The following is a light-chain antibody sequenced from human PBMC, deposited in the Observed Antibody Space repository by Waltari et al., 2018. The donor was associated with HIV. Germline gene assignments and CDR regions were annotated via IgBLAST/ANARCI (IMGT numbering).Light chain of an antibody. CDR2: RND. CDR3: ATWDDSLSGVL. V-gene: IGLV1-47*01. J-gene: IGLJ2*01. CDR1: SSNIGSNY. Sequence: SVLTQPPSASGTPGQRVTISCSGSSSNIGSNYVFWYQQVPGTAPKLLLYRNDARPSGFPCRFSGSASGTSASLAISGLRPEDEADYYCATWDDSLSGVLFGGGTKLTVL.